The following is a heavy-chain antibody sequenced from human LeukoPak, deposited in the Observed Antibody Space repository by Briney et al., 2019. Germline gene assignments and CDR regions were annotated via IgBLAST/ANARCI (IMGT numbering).Heavy chain of an antibody. CDR1: GYTFTSYG. Sequence: ASVKVSCKASGYTFTSYGISWVRQAPGQGLEWTGWISAYNGNTNYAQKLQGRVTMTTDTSTSTAYMELRSLRSDDTAVYYCARDPGERPADNYYYYGMDVWGKGTTVTVSS. V-gene: IGHV1-18*04. D-gene: IGHD2-2*01. CDR3: ARDPGERPADNYYYYGMDV. J-gene: IGHJ6*04. CDR2: ISAYNGNT.